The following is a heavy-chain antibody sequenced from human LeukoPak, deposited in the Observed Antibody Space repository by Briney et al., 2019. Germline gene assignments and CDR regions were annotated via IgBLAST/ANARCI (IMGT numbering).Heavy chain of an antibody. Sequence: GGSLRLSCAASGFTFSSYAMHWVRQAPGKGLEWVAVISYDGSNKYYADSVKGRFTISRDNSKNTLYLQMNSLRAEDTAVYYCARPATNDGGSYYFDYWGQGTLATVSS. CDR1: GFTFSSYA. V-gene: IGHV3-30-3*01. J-gene: IGHJ4*02. D-gene: IGHD1-26*01. CDR3: ARPATNDGGSYYFDY. CDR2: ISYDGSNK.